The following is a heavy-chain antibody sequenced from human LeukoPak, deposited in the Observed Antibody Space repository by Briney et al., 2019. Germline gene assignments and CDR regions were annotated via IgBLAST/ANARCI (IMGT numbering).Heavy chain of an antibody. CDR1: GGFISGSTYY. D-gene: IGHD6-13*01. V-gene: IGHV4-39*01. CDR3: ARGRYSSSWYAAYNWFDP. Sequence: SETLSLTCTVSGGFISGSTYYWGWIRQPPGKGLEWIGSIYYSGSTYYNPSLKSRVTISVDTSKNRFSLKLSSVTAADTAVYYCARGRYSSSWYAAYNWFDPWGQGALVTVSS. J-gene: IGHJ5*02. CDR2: IYYSGST.